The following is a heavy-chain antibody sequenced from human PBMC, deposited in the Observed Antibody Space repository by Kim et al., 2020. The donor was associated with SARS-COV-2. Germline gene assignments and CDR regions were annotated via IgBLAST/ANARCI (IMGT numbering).Heavy chain of an antibody. CDR2: IIPIFGTA. V-gene: IGHV1-69*13. CDR3: ARGGEIAVADDYYYYGMDV. CDR1: GGTFSSYA. J-gene: IGHJ6*02. D-gene: IGHD6-19*01. Sequence: SVKVSCKASGGTFSSYAISWVRQAPGQGLEWMGGIIPIFGTANYARKFQGRVTITADESTSTAYMELSSLRSEDTAVYYCARGGEIAVADDYYYYGMDVWGQGTTVTVSS.